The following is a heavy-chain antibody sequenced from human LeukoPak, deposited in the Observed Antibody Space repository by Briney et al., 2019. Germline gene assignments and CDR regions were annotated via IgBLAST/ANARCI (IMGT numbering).Heavy chain of an antibody. CDR2: IYYSGST. CDR3: ARVPAAKYYYYYYMDV. D-gene: IGHD2-2*01. CDR1: GGSISSSSYY. Sequence: PSETLSLTCTVSGGSISSSSYYWGWIRQPPGKGLEWIGSIYYSGSTNYNPSLKSRVTISVDTSKNQFSLKLSSVTAADTAVYYCARVPAAKYYYYYYMDVWGKGTTVTVSS. J-gene: IGHJ6*03. V-gene: IGHV4-39*07.